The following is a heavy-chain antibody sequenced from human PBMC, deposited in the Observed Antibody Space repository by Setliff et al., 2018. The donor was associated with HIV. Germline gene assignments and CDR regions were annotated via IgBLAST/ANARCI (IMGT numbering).Heavy chain of an antibody. J-gene: IGHJ4*02. CDR1: GFPFSNYW. V-gene: IGHV3-48*01. Sequence: PGGSLRLSCAASGFPFSNYWMGWVRQAPGKGLEWVSYVSGRGDSIYYAASVKGRFTISRDNAKNSLYLQMNSLIAEDTAVYYCARDFRDYVGKFDYWGQGTLVTVSS. D-gene: IGHD1-26*01. CDR3: ARDFRDYVGKFDY. CDR2: VSGRGDSI.